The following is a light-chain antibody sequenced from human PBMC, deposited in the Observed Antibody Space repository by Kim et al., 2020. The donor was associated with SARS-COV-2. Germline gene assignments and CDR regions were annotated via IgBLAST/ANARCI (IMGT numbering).Light chain of an antibody. J-gene: IGLJ3*02. CDR2: GVS. CDR3: CSYTDINTWV. CDR1: SSDVGSYDL. V-gene: IGLV2-23*02. Sequence: GLSITISCAGTSSDVGSYDLVSWYQQHPGKAPKLIIFGVSKRPSGVSNRFSASKAVNTASLAISGLQADDEADYYCCSYTDINTWVFGGGTKLTVL.